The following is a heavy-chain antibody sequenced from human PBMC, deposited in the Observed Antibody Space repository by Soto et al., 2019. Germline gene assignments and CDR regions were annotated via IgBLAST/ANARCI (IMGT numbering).Heavy chain of an antibody. CDR3: AMSRLWFGESVYYVDY. J-gene: IGHJ4*02. Sequence: GASVKVSCKAAGCTFSSYAISWVRQAPGQGLEWMGGIIPIFGTANYAQKFQGRVTITADKSTSTAYMELSSLRSEDTAVYYCAMSRLWFGESVYYVDYSGQGTLVTVSS. V-gene: IGHV1-69*06. CDR1: GCTFSSYA. D-gene: IGHD3-10*01. CDR2: IIPIFGTA.